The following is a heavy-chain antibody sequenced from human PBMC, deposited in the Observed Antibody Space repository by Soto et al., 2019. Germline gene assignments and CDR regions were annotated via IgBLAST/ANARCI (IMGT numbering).Heavy chain of an antibody. CDR3: AAPPGWLQSGIC. CDR1: GFTFSSYA. CDR2: ISYDGSNK. J-gene: IGHJ4*02. Sequence: QVQLVESGGGVVQPGRSLRLSCAASGFTFSSYAMHWVRQAPGKGLEWEAVISYDGSNKYYADSVKGRFTISRDNSKNTLYLQMNSLRAEDTAVYYCAAPPGWLQSGICWGQGTLVTVSS. D-gene: IGHD5-12*01. V-gene: IGHV3-30-3*01.